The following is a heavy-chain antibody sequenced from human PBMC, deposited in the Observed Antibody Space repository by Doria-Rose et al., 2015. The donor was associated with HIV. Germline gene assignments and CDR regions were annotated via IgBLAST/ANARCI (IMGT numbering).Heavy chain of an antibody. D-gene: IGHD2-8*01. Sequence: QVQLQQWDAGLLKPSETLSLTCAVYGESFTTHYWSWIRQPPGKGLEWIGEVNHFGNTNYNPSLKSRVTISVDTSKNQVSLKLSSVTAADTAVYYCARRRPYCPNGVCRSYFYGMDVWGQGTTVTVS. CDR2: VNHFGNT. CDR3: ARRRPYCPNGVCRSYFYGMDV. V-gene: IGHV4-34*01. J-gene: IGHJ6*02. CDR1: GESFTTHY.